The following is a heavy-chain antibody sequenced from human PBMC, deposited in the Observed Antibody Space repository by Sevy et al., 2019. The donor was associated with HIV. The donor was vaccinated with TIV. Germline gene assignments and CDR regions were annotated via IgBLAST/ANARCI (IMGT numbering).Heavy chain of an antibody. J-gene: IGHJ3*02. V-gene: IGHV1-3*01. D-gene: IGHD3-3*01. CDR3: ARAQARFYILRFLEDDAFDI. CDR2: INAGNGNT. CDR1: GYTFTSYA. Sequence: ASVKVSCKASGYTFTSYAMHWVRQAPGQRLEWMGWINAGNGNTKYSQKFQGRVTITRDTSASTAYMELSSLRSEDTAVYYCARAQARFYILRFLEDDAFDIWGQGTMVTVSS.